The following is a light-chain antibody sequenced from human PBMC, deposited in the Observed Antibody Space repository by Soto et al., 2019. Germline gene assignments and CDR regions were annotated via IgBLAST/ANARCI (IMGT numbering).Light chain of an antibody. Sequence: DIEWTPSPSTLSASVGDRVTITLRASQSISNFLNWYQQMPGKAPKLLIYAVSNLESGVPSRFSGSGSGTDFTLTISSLQREDFATYYCQQSYSTAKTFGQGTKVDI. CDR2: AVS. CDR1: QSISNF. V-gene: IGKV1-39*01. CDR3: QQSYSTAKT. J-gene: IGKJ1*01.